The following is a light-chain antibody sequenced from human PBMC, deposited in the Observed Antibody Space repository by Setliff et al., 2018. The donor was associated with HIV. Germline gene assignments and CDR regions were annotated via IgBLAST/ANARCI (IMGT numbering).Light chain of an antibody. CDR2: EVS. CDR3: SSFTNTYALDV. V-gene: IGLV2-14*01. J-gene: IGLJ1*01. CDR1: SSDVGGYNY. Sequence: QSVLTQPASVSGSPGQSITISCTGTSSDVGGYNYVSWFQQHPGKAPKLLIYEVSNRPSGVSYRFSGSKSGNTASLTISGLQAEDEAHYYCSSFTNTYALDVFGTGTKVTV.